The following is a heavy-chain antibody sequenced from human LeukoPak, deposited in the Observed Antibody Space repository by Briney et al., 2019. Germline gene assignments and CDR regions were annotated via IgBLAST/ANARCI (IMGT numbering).Heavy chain of an antibody. CDR1: GFTFSSYA. CDR3: ARAPISIYAYYFDY. J-gene: IGHJ4*02. V-gene: IGHV3-23*01. Sequence: PGGSLRLSCAASGFTFSSYAMSWVRQAPGKGLEWVSAISGSGDSTYYGDSVKGRFTISRDNSKNTLYLQMNSLRAEDTAVYYCARAPISIYAYYFDYWGQGTLVTVSS. CDR2: ISGSGDST. D-gene: IGHD5/OR15-5a*01.